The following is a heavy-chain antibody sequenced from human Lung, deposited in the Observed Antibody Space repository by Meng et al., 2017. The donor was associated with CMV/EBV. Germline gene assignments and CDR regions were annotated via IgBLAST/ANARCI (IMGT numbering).Heavy chain of an antibody. V-gene: IGHV3-9*01. CDR2: ISWNSDTI. CDR1: GFTFDNYA. CDR3: AKDSSAWYGGIDFDY. D-gene: IGHD6-19*01. Sequence: ASGFTFDNYAMHWVRQAPGKGLEWVSGISWNSDTIDYAASVRGRFTVSRDNAKHSLYLQVNSLRIEDTALYYCAKDSSAWYGGIDFDYWGQGALVTVSS. J-gene: IGHJ4*02.